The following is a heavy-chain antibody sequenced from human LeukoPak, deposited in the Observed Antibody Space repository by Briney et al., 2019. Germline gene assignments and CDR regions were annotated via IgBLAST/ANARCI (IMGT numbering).Heavy chain of an antibody. V-gene: IGHV4-34*01. D-gene: IGHD3-16*01. CDR3: ASAPRQGSIGGLDY. CDR1: GGSFSGYY. J-gene: IGHJ4*02. CDR2: INHSGST. Sequence: SETLSLTCAVYGGSFSGYYWSWIRQPPGKGLEWIGEINHSGSTNYNPSLKSRVTISVDTSKNQFSLKLSSVTAADTALYYCASAPRQGSIGGLDYWGQGTLVTVSS.